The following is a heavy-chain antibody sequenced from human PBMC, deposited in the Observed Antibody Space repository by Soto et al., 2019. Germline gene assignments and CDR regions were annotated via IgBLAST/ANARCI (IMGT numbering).Heavy chain of an antibody. J-gene: IGHJ5*02. CDR1: GYTFTSYY. V-gene: IGHV1-46*01. D-gene: IGHD6-19*01. Sequence: QVQLVQSGAEVKKPGASVKVSCKASGYTFTSYYMHWVRQAPGQGLEWMGIINPSGGSTSYAQKFQGRVTMTRDTSTSTVYMELSSLRSEDTAVYYCARLDVAGDHEGWFDPWGQGTLVTVSS. CDR3: ARLDVAGDHEGWFDP. CDR2: INPSGGST.